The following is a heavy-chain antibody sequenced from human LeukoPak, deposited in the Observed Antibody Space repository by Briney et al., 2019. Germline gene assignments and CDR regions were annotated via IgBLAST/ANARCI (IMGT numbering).Heavy chain of an antibody. CDR3: ARGGRATGHPVDY. CDR2: INPSGGST. J-gene: IGHJ4*02. D-gene: IGHD5-12*01. V-gene: IGHV1-46*01. CDR1: GYTFTSYY. Sequence: ASVKVSCQASGYTFTSYYMHWVRQAPGQGREWMGIINPSGGSTSYAQKFQGRDTMTRDTSTSTVYMELSSLRSEDTAVYYCARGGRATGHPVDYWGQGTLVTVSS.